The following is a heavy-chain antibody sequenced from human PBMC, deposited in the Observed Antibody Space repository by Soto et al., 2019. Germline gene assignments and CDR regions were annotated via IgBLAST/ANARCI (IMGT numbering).Heavy chain of an antibody. D-gene: IGHD3-22*01. Sequence: QVQLVQSGAEVKKPGSSVKVSCKASGGTFSSYAISWVRQAPGQGLEWMGGIIPIFGTANYAQKFQGRVTITADESTSTAYMELSSLRSEDTAVYYCARGGRAYYDDSSGYSCFDYWGQGTLVTVSS. V-gene: IGHV1-69*01. CDR1: GGTFSSYA. J-gene: IGHJ4*02. CDR2: IIPIFGTA. CDR3: ARGGRAYYDDSSGYSCFDY.